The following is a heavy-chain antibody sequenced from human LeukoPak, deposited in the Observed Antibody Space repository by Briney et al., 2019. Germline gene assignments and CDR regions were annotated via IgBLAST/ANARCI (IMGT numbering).Heavy chain of an antibody. V-gene: IGHV3-30*03. J-gene: IGHJ4*02. CDR1: GFTFSSSG. CDR2: ISHEGIEK. Sequence: PGGSLRLSCAASGFTFSSSGMHWVRQAPGTGLEWVAFISHEGIEKYYADSVKGRFTISRDNSKNTLYLQMNSLRDENTAVFYCATDRGWFFDNWGQGTLVTVSS. CDR3: ATDRGWFFDN. D-gene: IGHD6-19*01.